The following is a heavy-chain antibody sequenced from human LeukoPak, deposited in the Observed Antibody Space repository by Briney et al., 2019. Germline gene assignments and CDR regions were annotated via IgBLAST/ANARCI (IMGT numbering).Heavy chain of an antibody. Sequence: GGSLRLSCAASGFSFPTYGMHWVRQAPGKGLEWVALISFDASDHYYLDSVKDRFTVSRDNSKNTLYLQMDSLRVDNTAVFYCVKSIVAGTGIFDSWGQGTLVTVSS. CDR3: VKSIVAGTGIFDS. V-gene: IGHV3-30*18. CDR1: GFSFPTYG. CDR2: ISFDASDH. D-gene: IGHD1-26*01. J-gene: IGHJ4*02.